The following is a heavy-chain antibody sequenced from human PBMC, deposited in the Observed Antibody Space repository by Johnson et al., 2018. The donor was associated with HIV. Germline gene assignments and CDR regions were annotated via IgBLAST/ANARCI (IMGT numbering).Heavy chain of an antibody. CDR2: INSDGGST. CDR3: AREGPSERAGFDI. Sequence: VQLVESGGGLVQPGGSQRLSCAVSGFTFNTYWMHWVRQAPGKGLVWVARINSDGGSTSYVDSVKGRFTISRDNARNTLYLQRNSLRAYDTAVYYCAREGPSERAGFDIWGQGTMVTVSS. V-gene: IGHV3-74*01. J-gene: IGHJ3*02. CDR1: GFTFNTYW.